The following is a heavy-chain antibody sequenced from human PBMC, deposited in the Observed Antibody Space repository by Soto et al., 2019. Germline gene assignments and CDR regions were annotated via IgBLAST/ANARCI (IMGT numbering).Heavy chain of an antibody. CDR3: ENFKQAPNGVDF. V-gene: IGHV1-2*06. CDR1: GYTFTAYY. D-gene: IGHD2-8*01. J-gene: IGHJ4*02. CDR2: INPKTGDT. Sequence: ASVKVSCKASGYTFTAYYLYWVRQAPGQGLEWVGRINPKTGDTNYAQKFQGRVTMTRDTSISTAYLELSNLRSDDTAFYYCENFKQAPNGVDFWGQGTLVTVSS.